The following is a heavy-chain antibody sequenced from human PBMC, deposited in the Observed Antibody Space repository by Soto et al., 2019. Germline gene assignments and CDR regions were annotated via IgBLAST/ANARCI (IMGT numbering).Heavy chain of an antibody. J-gene: IGHJ4*02. CDR3: ARDHRWGYEYGDYGDS. CDR2: INRHGDST. CDR1: GFGFDEYG. D-gene: IGHD4-17*01. V-gene: IGHV3-20*04. Sequence: EVYLVESGGGVVRPGGSLRLSCAASGFGFDEYGMSWVRQGPGKGLEWVSGINRHGDSTGYADSVKGRFTISRDNDKNFLYLQMNGLRAEDTAFYYCARDHRWGYEYGDYGDSWGQGTLVTVSS.